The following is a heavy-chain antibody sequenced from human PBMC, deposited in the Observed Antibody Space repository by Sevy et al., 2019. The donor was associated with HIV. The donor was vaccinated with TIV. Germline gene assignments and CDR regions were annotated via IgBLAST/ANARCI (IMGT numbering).Heavy chain of an antibody. J-gene: IGHJ3*02. CDR3: ARERGPFYAFDI. D-gene: IGHD3-10*01. CDR1: GFTFSTYG. V-gene: IGHV3-33*01. CDR2: IWYNGNNK. Sequence: GGSLRLSCVASGFTFSTYGMHWVRQAPGKGLEWVAVIWYNGNNKYYADSVKGPFTIFRDNSRNTLDLQMDSLTVEDTAVYYWARERGPFYAFDIWGQGTMVTVSS.